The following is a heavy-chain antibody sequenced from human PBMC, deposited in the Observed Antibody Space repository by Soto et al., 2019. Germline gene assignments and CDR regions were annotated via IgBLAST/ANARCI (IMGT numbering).Heavy chain of an antibody. Sequence: PGGSLRLSCAASGFTFSSYAMSWVRQAPGKGLEWVSAISGSGGSTYYADSVKGRFTISRDNSKNTLYLQMNSLRAEDTAVYYCAKPRIAARRGYYFDYWGQGTLVTVSS. D-gene: IGHD6-6*01. V-gene: IGHV3-23*01. CDR3: AKPRIAARRGYYFDY. J-gene: IGHJ4*02. CDR2: ISGSGGST. CDR1: GFTFSSYA.